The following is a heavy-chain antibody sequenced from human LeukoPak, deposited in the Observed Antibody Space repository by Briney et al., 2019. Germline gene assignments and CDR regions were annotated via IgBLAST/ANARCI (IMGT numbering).Heavy chain of an antibody. CDR1: GGSFSGYY. D-gene: IGHD3-22*01. CDR3: ARGPAVGDSSGYFGWFDP. J-gene: IGHJ5*02. Sequence: PSETLSLTCAVYGGSFSGYYWSWIRQPPGKGLEWIGEINHSGSTNYNPSPKSRVTISVDTSKNQFSLKLSSLTAADTAVYYCARGPAVGDSSGYFGWFDPWGQGTLVTVSS. CDR2: INHSGST. V-gene: IGHV4-34*01.